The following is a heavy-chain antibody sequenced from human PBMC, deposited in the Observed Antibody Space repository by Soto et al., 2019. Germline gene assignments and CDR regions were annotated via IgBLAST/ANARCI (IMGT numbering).Heavy chain of an antibody. J-gene: IGHJ3*02. CDR1: GGSISSYY. CDR2: IFYSGST. D-gene: IGHD2-2*01. V-gene: IGHV4-59*01. CDR3: ARVGYCISTSCHDAFDI. Sequence: QVQLQESGPGLVKPSETLSLTCTVSGGSISSYYWSWIRQPPGKGLEWIGYIFYSGSTNYNPSLKSRVTISVDTSKNQFSLKLSSVTAADPAVYYCARVGYCISTSCHDAFDIWGQGTMVTVSS.